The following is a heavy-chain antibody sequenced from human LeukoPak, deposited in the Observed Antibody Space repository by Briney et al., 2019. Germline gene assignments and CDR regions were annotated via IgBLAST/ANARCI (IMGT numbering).Heavy chain of an antibody. CDR3: AREVTYYDFWSGQQGVYFDY. V-gene: IGHV4-59*01. CDR2: IYYSGST. CDR1: GGSISSYY. D-gene: IGHD3-3*01. Sequence: PSETLSLTCTVSGGSISSYYWSWIRQPPGKGLEWIGYIYYSGSTNYNPSLKSRVTISVDTSKNQFSLKLSSVTAADTAVYYCAREVTYYDFWSGQQGVYFDYWGQGTLVTVSS. J-gene: IGHJ4*02.